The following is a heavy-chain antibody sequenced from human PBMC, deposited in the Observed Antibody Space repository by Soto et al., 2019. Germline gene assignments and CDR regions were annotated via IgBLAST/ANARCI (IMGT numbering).Heavy chain of an antibody. D-gene: IGHD2-8*01. CDR3: ARDGYCTNGVCYQSIAAAGMLDY. CDR2: INPSVGST. CDR1: GYTFTSYY. Sequence: ASVKVSCKASGYTFTSYYMHWVRQAPGQGLEWKGIINPSVGSTSYAQKFQGRVTMNRDTSTSTVYMELSSLRSEDTAVYYCARDGYCTNGVCYQSIAAAGMLDYWGQGTLVTVSS. V-gene: IGHV1-46*03. J-gene: IGHJ4*02.